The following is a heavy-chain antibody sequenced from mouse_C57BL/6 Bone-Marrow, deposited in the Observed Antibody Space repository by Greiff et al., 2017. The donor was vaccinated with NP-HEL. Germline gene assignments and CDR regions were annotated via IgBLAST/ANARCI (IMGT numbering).Heavy chain of an antibody. D-gene: IGHD2-4*01. CDR2: INYDGSST. V-gene: IGHV5-16*01. J-gene: IGHJ4*01. CDR1: GFTFSDYY. CDR3: AREGGLRRRTYAMDY. Sequence: EVKLVESEGGLVQPGSSMKLSCTASGFTFSDYYMAWVRQVPEKGLEWVANINYDGSSTYYLDSLKSRFILSRDNAKNILYLQMSSLKSEDTATYYCAREGGLRRRTYAMDYWGQGNAVTVSS.